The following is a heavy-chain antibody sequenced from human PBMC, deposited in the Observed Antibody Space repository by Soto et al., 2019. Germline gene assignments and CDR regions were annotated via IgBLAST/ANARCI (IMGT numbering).Heavy chain of an antibody. Sequence: SETLSLTCTVSGGSISSGGYYWSWIRQHPGKGLEWIGYIYYSGSTYYNPSLKSRVTISVDTSKNQFSLKLSSVTAADTAVYYCARKLDYDFWSGPPYGMDVWGQGTTVTVSS. J-gene: IGHJ6*02. D-gene: IGHD3-3*01. CDR2: IYYSGST. V-gene: IGHV4-31*03. CDR1: GGSISSGGYY. CDR3: ARKLDYDFWSGPPYGMDV.